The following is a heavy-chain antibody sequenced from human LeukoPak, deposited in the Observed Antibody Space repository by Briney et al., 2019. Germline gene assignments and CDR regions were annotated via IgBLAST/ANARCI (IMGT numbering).Heavy chain of an antibody. D-gene: IGHD6-13*01. V-gene: IGHV3-20*01. CDR3: ARGGRGYSSSWYYPFDP. Sequence: GGPLRLSCAASGFTFDDYGMSWVRQAPGKGLEWVSGINWNGGSTGYADSVKGRFTIFRDNAKNSLYLQMNSLRAEDTAVYHCARGGRGYSSSWYYPFDPWGQGTLVTVSS. CDR1: GFTFDDYG. J-gene: IGHJ5*02. CDR2: INWNGGST.